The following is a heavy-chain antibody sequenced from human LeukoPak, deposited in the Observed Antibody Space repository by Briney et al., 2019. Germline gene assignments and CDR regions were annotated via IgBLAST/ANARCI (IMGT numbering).Heavy chain of an antibody. Sequence: AGGSLRLSCAASGFTFNSYVMSWVRQTPGQGLEWVSTISGSGGSTNYADSVKGRFTISRDNSKNTLYLQMNSLRAEDTAVYYCAGSISGNDYYFFSYWGQGTLVTVSS. J-gene: IGHJ4*02. CDR3: AGSISGNDYYFFSY. D-gene: IGHD3-22*01. V-gene: IGHV3-23*01. CDR1: GFTFNSYV. CDR2: ISGSGGST.